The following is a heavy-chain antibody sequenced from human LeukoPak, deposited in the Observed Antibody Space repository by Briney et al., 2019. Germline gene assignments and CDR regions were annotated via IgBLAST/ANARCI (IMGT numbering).Heavy chain of an antibody. J-gene: IGHJ4*02. V-gene: IGHV3-21*01. D-gene: IGHD3-3*01. CDR2: VSSSSSYI. CDR1: GFTFSSYS. Sequence: GGSLRLSCAASGFTFSSYSMNWVRQAPGKGLEWVSSVSSSSSYIYYADSVKGRFTTSRDNAKNSLYLQMNSLRAEDTAVYYCARDSTIFGVVIRLNFDYWGQGTLVTVSS. CDR3: ARDSTIFGVVIRLNFDY.